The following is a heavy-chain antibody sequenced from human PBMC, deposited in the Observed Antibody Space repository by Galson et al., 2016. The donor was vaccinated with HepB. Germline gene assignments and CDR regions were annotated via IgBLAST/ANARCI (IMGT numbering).Heavy chain of an antibody. CDR2: IHSVGTIS. CDR1: GCSCSSTW. CDR3: VRDHSVVPTTAYNWFDP. D-gene: IGHD4-23*01. V-gene: IGHV3-74*01. Sequence: SLRLACAAAGCSCSSTWRHGVRQDLGKGLVWVARIHSVGTISNYADAVMGRFTISRDNARNTLYRQMNSLRAEEPAVYFCVRDHSVVPTTAYNWFDPWGRGTLVTVSS. J-gene: IGHJ5*02.